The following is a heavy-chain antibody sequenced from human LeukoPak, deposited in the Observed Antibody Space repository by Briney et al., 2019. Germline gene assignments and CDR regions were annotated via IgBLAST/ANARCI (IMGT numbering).Heavy chain of an antibody. CDR3: TRHVDNYEGFDY. CDR1: GFTFSSYW. CDR2: IRSKANSYAT. D-gene: IGHD4-11*01. J-gene: IGHJ4*02. Sequence: GGSLRLSCAASGFTFSSYWMSWVRQASGKGLEWVGRIRSKANSYATAYAASVKGRFTISRDDSKNTAYLQMNSLKTEDTAVYYCTRHVDNYEGFDYWGQGTLVTVSS. V-gene: IGHV3-73*01.